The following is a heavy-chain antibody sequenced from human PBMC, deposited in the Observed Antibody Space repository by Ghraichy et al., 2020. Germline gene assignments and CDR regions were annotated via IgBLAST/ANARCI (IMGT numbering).Heavy chain of an antibody. CDR2: INPSGGST. CDR1: GYTFTSYY. Sequence: ASVKVSCKASGYTFTSYYMHWVRQAPGQGLEWMGIINPSGGSTSYAQKFQGRVTMTRDTSTSTVYMELSSLRSEDTAVYYCARGSVGWAPYYYYMDVWGKGTTVTVSS. CDR3: ARGSVGWAPYYYYMDV. J-gene: IGHJ6*03. V-gene: IGHV1-46*03. D-gene: IGHD3-10*01.